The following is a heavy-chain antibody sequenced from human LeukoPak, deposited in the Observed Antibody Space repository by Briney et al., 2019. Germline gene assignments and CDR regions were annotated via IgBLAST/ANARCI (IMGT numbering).Heavy chain of an antibody. Sequence: SETLSLTCTVSGGSISSYYWSWIRQPAEKGLEYIGRISTSGNTNYNPSLKSRVTMSVDTSKNQFSLKLSSVTAADTAVYYCARGRRYYDFWSGYYTGDYYYYYYMDVWGKGTTVTVSS. V-gene: IGHV4-4*07. CDR2: ISTSGNT. D-gene: IGHD3-3*01. CDR3: ARGRRYYDFWSGYYTGDYYYYYYMDV. CDR1: GGSISSYY. J-gene: IGHJ6*03.